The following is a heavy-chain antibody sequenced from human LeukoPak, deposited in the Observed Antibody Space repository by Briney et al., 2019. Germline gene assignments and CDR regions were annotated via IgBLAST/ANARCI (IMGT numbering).Heavy chain of an antibody. D-gene: IGHD2-15*01. J-gene: IGHJ4*02. CDR3: ARVGVIGDKYSGGSCPTAFDY. CDR1: GYTFTSYA. CDR2: INTNTGNP. Sequence: ASVKVSCKASGYTFTSYAMNWVRQAPGQGLEWMGWINTNTGNPTYAQGFTGRLVFSLDTSVSTAYLQISSLKAEDTAVYYCARVGVIGDKYSGGSCPTAFDYWGQGTLVTVSS. V-gene: IGHV7-4-1*02.